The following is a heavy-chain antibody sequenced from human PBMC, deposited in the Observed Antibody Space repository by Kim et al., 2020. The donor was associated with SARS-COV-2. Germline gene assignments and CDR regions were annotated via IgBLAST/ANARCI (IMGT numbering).Heavy chain of an antibody. D-gene: IGHD3-22*01. Sequence: DSVKGRCTISRDNAKTTLYLQMNRLRAEGTALYYCAGRAVGSSGTYYFDYWGQGTLVTVSS. J-gene: IGHJ4*02. CDR3: AGRAVGSSGTYYFDY. V-gene: IGHV3-74*01.